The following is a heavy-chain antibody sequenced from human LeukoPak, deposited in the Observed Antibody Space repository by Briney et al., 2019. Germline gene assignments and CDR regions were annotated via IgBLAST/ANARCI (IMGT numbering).Heavy chain of an antibody. Sequence: ASVKVSCKASGYTFTSYDINWVRQATGQGLEWMGWMNPNSGNTGYAQKFQGRVTITRNTSISTAYMELSSLRSEDTAVYYCRYSGYDYLGYYFDYWGQGTLVTVSS. J-gene: IGHJ4*02. D-gene: IGHD5-12*01. CDR3: RYSGYDYLGYYFDY. CDR2: MNPNSGNT. CDR1: GYTFTSYD. V-gene: IGHV1-8*03.